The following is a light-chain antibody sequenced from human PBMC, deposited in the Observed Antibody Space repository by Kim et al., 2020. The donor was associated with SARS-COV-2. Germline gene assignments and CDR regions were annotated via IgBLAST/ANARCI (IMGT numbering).Light chain of an antibody. CDR3: QQRANWPRVT. V-gene: IGKV3-11*01. CDR1: QSVSPY. CDR2: ETS. Sequence: PGERVTLACRASQSVSPYLACFQQKPGQPPRLLIYETSKRATGIPHRFSGSGSGTDFTLAISSLEPEDFAVYYCQQRANWPRVTFGQGTRLEIK. J-gene: IGKJ5*01.